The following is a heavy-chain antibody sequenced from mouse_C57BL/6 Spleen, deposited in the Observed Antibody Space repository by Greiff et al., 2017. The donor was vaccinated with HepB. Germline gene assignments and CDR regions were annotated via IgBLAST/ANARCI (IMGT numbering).Heavy chain of an antibody. D-gene: IGHD3-3*01. CDR1: GFTFSSYA. Sequence: EVQLVESGGGLVKPGGSLKLSCAASGFTFSSYAMSWVRQTPEKRLEWVATISDGGSYTYYPDNVKGRFTISRDNAKNNLYLQMSHLKSEDTAMYYCARAAGTSIDYWGQGTTLTVSS. CDR2: ISDGGSYT. V-gene: IGHV5-4*01. J-gene: IGHJ2*01. CDR3: ARAAGTSIDY.